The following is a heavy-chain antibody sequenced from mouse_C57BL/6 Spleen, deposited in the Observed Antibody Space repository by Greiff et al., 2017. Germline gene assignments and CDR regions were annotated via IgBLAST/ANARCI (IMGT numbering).Heavy chain of an antibody. Sequence: EVQLQQSGPELVKPGASVKISCKASGYTFTDYYMNWVKQSHGKSLEWIGDINPNNGGTSYNQKFKGKATLTVAKSSSTAYMELRSLTSEDSAVYYCARREFITTVVDDDWGQGTTLTVSS. D-gene: IGHD1-1*01. CDR2: INPNNGGT. CDR1: GYTFTDYY. V-gene: IGHV1-26*01. J-gene: IGHJ2*01. CDR3: ARREFITTVVDDD.